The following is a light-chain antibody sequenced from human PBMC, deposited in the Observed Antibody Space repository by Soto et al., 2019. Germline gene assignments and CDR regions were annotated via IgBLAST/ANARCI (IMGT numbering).Light chain of an antibody. CDR2: DAS. J-gene: IGKJ5*01. V-gene: IGKV3-11*01. Sequence: EIVMTQSPATLSVSPGERATLSCRASQSVRSNLAWYQQKPGQAPRLLIYDASNRAAGIPARFSGSGSGTDFTLTISSLEPEDFAIYYCQQRQYWPPITFGQGTRLEIK. CDR3: QQRQYWPPIT. CDR1: QSVRSN.